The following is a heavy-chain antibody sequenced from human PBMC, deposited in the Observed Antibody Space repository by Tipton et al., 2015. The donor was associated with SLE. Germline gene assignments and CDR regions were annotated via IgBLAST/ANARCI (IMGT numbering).Heavy chain of an antibody. CDR3: ARYDGGNHAFDY. CDR1: GGSISIYY. Sequence: TLSLTCTVSGGSISIYYWSWLRHPAGGGLEWIGRIYTNENTNYNPSLKSRVTISVDMSKNQFPLRMSSVTAADTAVYYCARYDGGNHAFDYWGQGTGVTVSS. D-gene: IGHD4-23*01. J-gene: IGHJ4*02. CDR2: IYTNENT. V-gene: IGHV4-4*07.